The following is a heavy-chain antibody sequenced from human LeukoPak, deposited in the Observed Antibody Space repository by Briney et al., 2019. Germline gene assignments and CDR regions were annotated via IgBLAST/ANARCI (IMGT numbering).Heavy chain of an antibody. CDR1: GFTFSSYA. CDR2: ISGGGHRT. J-gene: IGHJ4*02. CDR3: AKEFKTYYYDSSGYDGFDY. Sequence: PGGSLRLSCAASGFTFSSYAMSWVRQAPGKGLEWVSTISGGGHRTYYADSVKGRFTISRDNSKNTLFPQMNSLRAEDTAVYYCAKEFKTYYYDSSGYDGFDYWGQGTLVTVSS. D-gene: IGHD3-22*01. V-gene: IGHV3-23*01.